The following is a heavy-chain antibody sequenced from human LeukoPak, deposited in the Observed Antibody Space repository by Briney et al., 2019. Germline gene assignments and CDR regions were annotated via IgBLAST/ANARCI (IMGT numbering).Heavy chain of an antibody. CDR3: ARSGWPMGGFDP. D-gene: IGHD3-10*01. CDR2: IYYAGST. Sequence: KSSETLSLTCTVAGHSISSETYHWGWIRQPPGPGLQWIGSIYYAGSTYYNPSLKSRVSISVDTSKDQFSLKLFPVTAADTAVYYCARSGWPMGGFDPWRQGILVTVSS. J-gene: IGHJ5*02. CDR1: GHSISSETYH. V-gene: IGHV4-39*01.